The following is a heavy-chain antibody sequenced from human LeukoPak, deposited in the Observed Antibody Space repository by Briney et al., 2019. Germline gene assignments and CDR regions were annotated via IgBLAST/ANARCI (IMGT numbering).Heavy chain of an antibody. Sequence: PGRSLRLSCAASGFIFSSYAMHWVRQAPGKGLEWVAVISYDGSNKYYADSVKGRFTISRDNSKNTLYLQMNSLRAEDTAVYYCAREGMVVAPRYSSYFDYWGQGTLVTVSS. J-gene: IGHJ4*02. CDR3: AREGMVVAPRYSSYFDY. CDR2: ISYDGSNK. CDR1: GFIFSSYA. V-gene: IGHV3-30*01. D-gene: IGHD2-15*01.